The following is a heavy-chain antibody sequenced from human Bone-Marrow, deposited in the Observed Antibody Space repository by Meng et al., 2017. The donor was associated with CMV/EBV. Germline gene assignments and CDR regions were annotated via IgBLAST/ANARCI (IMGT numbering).Heavy chain of an antibody. D-gene: IGHD1-14*01. CDR2: IKQDGSEK. CDR3: ARHTQTVRTYYGMDV. Sequence: GESLKISCAASGFTVSSNYMSWVRQAPGKGLEWVANIKQDGSEKYYVDSVKGRFTISRDNAKNSLYLQMNSLRAEDTAVYYCARHTQTVRTYYGMDVWGQGTTVTVSS. CDR1: GFTVSSNY. V-gene: IGHV3-7*01. J-gene: IGHJ6*02.